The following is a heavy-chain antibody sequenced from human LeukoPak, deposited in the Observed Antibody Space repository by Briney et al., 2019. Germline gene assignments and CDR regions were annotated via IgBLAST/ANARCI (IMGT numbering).Heavy chain of an antibody. J-gene: IGHJ1*01. V-gene: IGHV3-74*01. D-gene: IGHD3-22*01. Sequence: GGSLRLSCAASGSTFSTYWMHWVRQAPGKGLVWVSRIKSDGSTNYADSVKGRFTISRGNAKNTLSLQMNSLRPEDTGVYYCARAPSEIGGYYPEYFRHWGQGTLVTVSS. CDR1: GSTFSTYW. CDR2: IKSDGST. CDR3: ARAPSEIGGYYPEYFRH.